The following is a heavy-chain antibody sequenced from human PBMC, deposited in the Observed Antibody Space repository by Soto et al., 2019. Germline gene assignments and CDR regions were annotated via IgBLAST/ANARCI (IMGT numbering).Heavy chain of an antibody. J-gene: IGHJ6*02. V-gene: IGHV3-7*03. CDR3: ARDKRIQLWLRTYYYYGMDV. D-gene: IGHD5-18*01. Sequence: PGGSLRLSCAASGFTFSSYWMSWVRQAPGKGLEWVANIKQGGSEKYYVDSVKGRFTISRDNAKNSLYLQMNSLRAEDTAVYYCARDKRIQLWLRTYYYYGMDVWGQGTTVTVSS. CDR2: IKQGGSEK. CDR1: GFTFSSYW.